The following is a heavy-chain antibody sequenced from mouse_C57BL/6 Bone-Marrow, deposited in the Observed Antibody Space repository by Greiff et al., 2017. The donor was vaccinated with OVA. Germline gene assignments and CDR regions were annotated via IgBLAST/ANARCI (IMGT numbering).Heavy chain of an antibody. CDR3: ARDWDGYYFDY. J-gene: IGHJ2*01. V-gene: IGHV1-50*01. Sequence: QVQLQQPWAELVKPGASVKLSCKASGYTFTSYWMQWVKQRPGQGLEWIGEIDPSDSYTNYNQKFKGKATLTVDTSSSTAYMQLSSLTSEDSAVYYCARDWDGYYFDYWGQGTTLTVSS. CDR2: IDPSDSYT. CDR1: GYTFTSYW. D-gene: IGHD4-1*01.